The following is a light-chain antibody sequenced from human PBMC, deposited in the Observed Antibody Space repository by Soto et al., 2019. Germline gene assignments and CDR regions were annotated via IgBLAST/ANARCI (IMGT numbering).Light chain of an antibody. J-gene: IGLJ1*01. CDR3: CSYAGSITYV. Sequence: QSVLTQPASVSGSPGQSITISCTGTSSDVGSYNLVSWYQQHPGKAPKLMLYEGSKRPSGVSNRFSGSKSGNTASLTISGLQAEDEADYYCCSYAGSITYVFGSGTKVTVL. V-gene: IGLV2-23*01. CDR1: SSDVGSYNL. CDR2: EGS.